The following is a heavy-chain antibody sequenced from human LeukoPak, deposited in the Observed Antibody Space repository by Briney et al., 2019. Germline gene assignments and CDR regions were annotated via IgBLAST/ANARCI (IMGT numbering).Heavy chain of an antibody. Sequence: GGSLRLSCAPSAFTFSSYSINWVRQAPGEGLEWVSSISSSSSYIYYADSVKGRFTISRNNAKNSLYLQMNSLRAEDTAVYYCARDPPHCSSTSSWCSYPFVEEGIDYWGQGTLVTVSS. J-gene: IGHJ4*02. D-gene: IGHD2-2*01. V-gene: IGHV3-21*01. CDR2: ISSSSSYI. CDR3: ARDPPHCSSTSSWCSYPFVEEGIDY. CDR1: AFTFSSYS.